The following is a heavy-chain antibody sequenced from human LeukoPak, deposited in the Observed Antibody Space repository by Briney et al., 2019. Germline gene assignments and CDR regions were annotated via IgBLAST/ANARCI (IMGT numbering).Heavy chain of an antibody. CDR1: GFTFSSYG. Sequence: PGGSLRLSCAASGFTFSSYGMHWVRQAPGKGLEWVAVISYDGSNKYYADSVKGRFTISRDNSKNTLYLQMSSLRAEDTAVYYCAKDALTLITYFDYWGQGTLVTVSP. CDR2: ISYDGSNK. CDR3: AKDALTLITYFDY. D-gene: IGHD3-22*01. J-gene: IGHJ4*02. V-gene: IGHV3-30*18.